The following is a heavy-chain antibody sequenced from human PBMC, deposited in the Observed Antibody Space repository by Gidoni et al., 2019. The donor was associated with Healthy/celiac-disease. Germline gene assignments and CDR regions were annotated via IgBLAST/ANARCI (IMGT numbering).Heavy chain of an antibody. CDR2: IKSKTDGGTT. V-gene: IGHV3-15*01. CDR3: TTDPYYGSGPPRY. CDR1: GFTFSNAW. J-gene: IGHJ4*02. Sequence: EVQLVESGGGLVKPGGSLRLSCAASGFTFSNAWMSWVRQAPGKGLEWVGRIKSKTDGGTTDYAAPVKGRFTISRDDSKNTLYLQMNSLKTEDTAVYYCTTDPYYGSGPPRYWGQGTLVTVSS. D-gene: IGHD3-10*01.